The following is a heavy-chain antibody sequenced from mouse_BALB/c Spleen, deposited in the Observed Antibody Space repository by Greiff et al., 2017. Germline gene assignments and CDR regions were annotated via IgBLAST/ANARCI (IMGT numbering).Heavy chain of an antibody. J-gene: IGHJ3*01. D-gene: IGHD2-14*01. CDR3: ARSGYRYDGPWFAY. CDR1: GYSITSGYY. V-gene: IGHV3-6*02. Sequence: EVKLMESGPGLVKPSQSLSLTCSVTGYSITSGYYWNWIRQFPGNKLEWMGYISYDGSNNYNPSLKNRISITRDTSKNQFFLKLNSVTTEYTATYYCARSGYRYDGPWFAYWGQGTLVTVSA. CDR2: ISYDGSN.